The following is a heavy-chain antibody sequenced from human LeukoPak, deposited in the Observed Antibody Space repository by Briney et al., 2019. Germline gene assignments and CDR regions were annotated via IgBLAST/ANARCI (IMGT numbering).Heavy chain of an antibody. CDR3: ARCSGYSNWFDP. CDR2: IYYSGST. Sequence: SETLSLTCTVSGGSISSYYWSWIRQPPGKGLEWIGYIYYSGSTNYNPSLKSRVTISVDTSKNQFSLKLSSVTAADTAVYYCARCSGYSNWFDPGGQGTLVTVSS. D-gene: IGHD3-22*01. J-gene: IGHJ5*02. V-gene: IGHV4-59*01. CDR1: GGSISSYY.